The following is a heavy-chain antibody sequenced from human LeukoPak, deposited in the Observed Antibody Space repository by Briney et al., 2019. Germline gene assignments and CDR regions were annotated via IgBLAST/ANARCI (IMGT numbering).Heavy chain of an antibody. D-gene: IGHD2-2*01. CDR3: ARGVGCSSTSCYEVYYYGMDV. CDR1: GYTFTGYY. Sequence: ASVKVSCKASGYTFTGYYMHWVRQAPGQGLEWMGWINPNSGGTNYARKFQGWVTMTRDTSISTAYMELSRLRSDDTAVYYCARGVGCSSTSCYEVYYYGMDVWGKGTTVTVSS. V-gene: IGHV1-2*04. J-gene: IGHJ6*04. CDR2: INPNSGGT.